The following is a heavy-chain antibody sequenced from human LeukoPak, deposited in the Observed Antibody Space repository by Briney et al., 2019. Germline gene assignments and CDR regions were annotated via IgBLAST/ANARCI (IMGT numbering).Heavy chain of an antibody. J-gene: IGHJ6*03. V-gene: IGHV3-23*01. Sequence: GGSLSLSCAASGFSFSDYLMDWVRQTPGKGLEWVSGIIDSGDITYYANSVKGRFTISRDNSKNTLYLQMNSLRAEDTAVYYCAKLGGQEVYNYYVGVWGKGTTVAVSS. CDR3: AKLGGQEVYNYYVGV. CDR1: GFSFSDYL. CDR2: IIDSGDIT. D-gene: IGHD3-16*01.